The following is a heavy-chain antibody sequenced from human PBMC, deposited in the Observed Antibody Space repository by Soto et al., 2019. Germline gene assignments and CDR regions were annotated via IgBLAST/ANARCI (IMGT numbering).Heavy chain of an antibody. CDR2: INSDGSST. CDR3: ARDRGWFGEVPFDY. CDR1: GFTFSSYW. D-gene: IGHD3-10*01. J-gene: IGHJ4*02. Sequence: EVQLVESGGGLVQPGGSLRLSCAASGFTFSSYWMHWVRQAPGKGLVWVSRINSDGSSTSYADSVKGRFTISRDNAKNTLYLQMKSLIDEDTAVYYCARDRGWFGEVPFDYWGQGTLVTVYS. V-gene: IGHV3-74*01.